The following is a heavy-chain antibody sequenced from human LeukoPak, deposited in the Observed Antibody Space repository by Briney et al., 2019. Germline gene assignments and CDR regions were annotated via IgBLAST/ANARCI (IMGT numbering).Heavy chain of an antibody. CDR3: ARVRFDYGDYWFDP. J-gene: IGHJ5*02. CDR2: ISAYNGNT. CDR1: GYTFTNFG. D-gene: IGHD4-17*01. V-gene: IGHV1-18*04. Sequence: ASVKVSCKASGYTFTNFGISWVRQAPGQGLEWMGWISAYNGNTNYAQKLQGRVTMTTDTSTSTAYMELRSLRSDDTAVYYCARVRFDYGDYWFDPWGQGTLVTVSS.